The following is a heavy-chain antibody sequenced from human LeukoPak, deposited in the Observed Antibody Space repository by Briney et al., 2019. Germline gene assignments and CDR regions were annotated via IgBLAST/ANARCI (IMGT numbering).Heavy chain of an antibody. D-gene: IGHD3-10*01. V-gene: IGHV3-11*04. CDR1: GFTFSDYY. CDR2: ISSSGSTI. Sequence: MTGGSLRLSCAASGFTFSDYYMSWIRQAPGKGLEWVSYISSSGSTIYYADSVKGRFTISRDNAKNLLYLQMNSLRAEDTAVYYCARTPITMVRGVTRAVDYWGQGTLVTVSS. CDR3: ARTPITMVRGVTRAVDY. J-gene: IGHJ4*02.